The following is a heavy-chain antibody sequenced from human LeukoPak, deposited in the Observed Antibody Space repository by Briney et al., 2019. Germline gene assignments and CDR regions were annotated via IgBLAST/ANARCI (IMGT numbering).Heavy chain of an antibody. Sequence: PSETLSLTCTVSGGSISSSSYYWGWIRQPPGKGLEWIGSIYYSGSTYYNPSLKSRVTISVDTSKNQFSLKLSSVTAADTAAYYCATFSQQLVDYWGQGTLVTVSS. V-gene: IGHV4-39*01. CDR3: ATFSQQLVDY. CDR1: GGSISSSSYY. CDR2: IYYSGST. D-gene: IGHD6-13*01. J-gene: IGHJ4*02.